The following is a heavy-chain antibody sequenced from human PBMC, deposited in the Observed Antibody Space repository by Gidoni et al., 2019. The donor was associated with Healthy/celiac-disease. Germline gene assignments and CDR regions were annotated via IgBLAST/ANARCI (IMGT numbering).Heavy chain of an antibody. J-gene: IGHJ4*02. D-gene: IGHD2-15*01. CDR2: ISYDGSNK. V-gene: IGHV3-30-3*01. CDR3: ARVVHCSGGSCYRESDY. Sequence: QVQLVESGGGVVQPGRSLRLSCAASGFTFSSYSMHWVRQAPGKGLEWVAVISYDGSNKYYADSVKGRFTISRDNSKNTLYLQMNSLRAEDTAVYYCARVVHCSGGSCYRESDYWGQGTLVTVSS. CDR1: GFTFSSYS.